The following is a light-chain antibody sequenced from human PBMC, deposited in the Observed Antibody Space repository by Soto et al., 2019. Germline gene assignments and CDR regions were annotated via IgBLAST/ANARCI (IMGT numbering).Light chain of an antibody. CDR1: SSDVGGYNY. J-gene: IGLJ1*01. V-gene: IGLV2-14*01. CDR2: EVS. Sequence: QSALTQPASVSGSPGQSITICCTGTSSDVGGYNYVCWYQQHPGKAPKLMNYEVSNRPSGVSNRFSGSKSGNTASLTISGLQAEDAADYYCRSYTSSSTYVFGTGTKLTVL. CDR3: RSYTSSSTYV.